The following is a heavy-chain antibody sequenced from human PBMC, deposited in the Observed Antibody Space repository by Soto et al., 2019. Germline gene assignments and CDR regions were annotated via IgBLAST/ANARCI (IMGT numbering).Heavy chain of an antibody. V-gene: IGHV3-66*01. J-gene: IGHJ4*02. CDR2: IYSGGST. Sequence: PVGSLRLSCAASGFTVSSNYMSWVRQAPGKGLEWVSVIYSGGSTYYADSVKGRFTISRDNSKNTLYLQMNSLRAEDTAVYYCAREARYCSGGSCYSDHNYWGQGTLVTVSS. CDR1: GFTVSSNY. CDR3: AREARYCSGGSCYSDHNY. D-gene: IGHD2-15*01.